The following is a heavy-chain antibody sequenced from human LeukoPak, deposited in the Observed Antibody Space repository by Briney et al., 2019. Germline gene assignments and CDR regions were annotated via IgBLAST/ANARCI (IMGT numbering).Heavy chain of an antibody. CDR2: ISSSSSTI. Sequence: HSGGSLRLSCAASGFTFSSYSMNWVRQAPGKGLEWVSYISSSSSTIYYADSVKGRFTISRDNAKNSLYLQMNSLRAEDTAVYYCASEGEDAWGANAFDIWGQGTMVTVSS. J-gene: IGHJ3*02. CDR1: GFTFSSYS. V-gene: IGHV3-48*01. CDR3: ASEGEDAWGANAFDI. D-gene: IGHD3-10*01.